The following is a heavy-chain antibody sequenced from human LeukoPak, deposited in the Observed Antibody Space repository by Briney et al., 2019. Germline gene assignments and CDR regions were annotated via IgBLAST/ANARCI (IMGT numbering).Heavy chain of an antibody. CDR1: GGTFSSYA. J-gene: IGHJ6*03. CDR3: ARAKYSYGYYYYYYMDV. D-gene: IGHD5-18*01. Sequence: GASVKVSCKASGGTFSSYAISWVRQVPGQGLKWMGGIIPIFGTASYAQKFQGRVTITTDESTSTVYMELNSLRSEDTAVYYCARAKYSYGYYYYYYMDVWGKGTTVTVSS. V-gene: IGHV1-69*05. CDR2: IIPIFGTA.